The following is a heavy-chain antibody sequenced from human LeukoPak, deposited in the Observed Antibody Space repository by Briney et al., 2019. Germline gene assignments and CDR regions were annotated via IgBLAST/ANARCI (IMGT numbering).Heavy chain of an antibody. J-gene: IGHJ5*02. CDR2: INPNSGGT. V-gene: IGHV1-2*04. CDR1: GYTFTGYY. Sequence: ASVKVSCKASGYTFTGYYTHWVRQAPGQGLEWMGWINPNSGGTNYAQKFQGWVTMTRDTSISTAYMELSRLRSDDTAVYYCARGGMVRGVRGLNWFDPWGQGTLVTVSS. D-gene: IGHD3-10*01. CDR3: ARGGMVRGVRGLNWFDP.